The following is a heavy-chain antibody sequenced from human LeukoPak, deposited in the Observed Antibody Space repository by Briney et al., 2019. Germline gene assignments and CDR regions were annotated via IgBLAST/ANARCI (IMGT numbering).Heavy chain of an antibody. CDR1: GGSISSYY. J-gene: IGHJ4*02. V-gene: IGHV4-59*08. Sequence: MASETLSLTCTVSGGSISSYYWSWIRQPPGKGLEWIGYIYYSGSTNYNPSLKSRVTISVDTSKNQFSLKLSSVTAADTAVYYCARVDVAGASDFDYWGQGTLVTVSS. CDR2: IYYSGST. D-gene: IGHD6-19*01. CDR3: ARVDVAGASDFDY.